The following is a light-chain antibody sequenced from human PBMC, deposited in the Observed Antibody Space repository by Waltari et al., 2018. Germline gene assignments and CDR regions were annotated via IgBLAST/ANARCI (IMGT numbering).Light chain of an antibody. Sequence: DVQMTQSPSSLSVSVGDRVTITCRASQNISSYLNWYQQKPGKAPKFLIYAASSLQSGVPSRFSGIGSGTHFTLTISSLQPEDFATYYCQHSYSTPLTFGGGTKVEIK. CDR2: AAS. J-gene: IGKJ4*01. V-gene: IGKV1-39*01. CDR1: QNISSY. CDR3: QHSYSTPLT.